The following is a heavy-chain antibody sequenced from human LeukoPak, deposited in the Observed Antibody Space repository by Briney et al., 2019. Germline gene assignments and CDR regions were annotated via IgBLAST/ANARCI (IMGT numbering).Heavy chain of an antibody. CDR3: ARDPNGNLHFDY. V-gene: IGHV3-53*01. CDR2: IYYNGNT. Sequence: PGGSLRLSCAASGLIVSNSYMNWVRQAPGKGLEWVSVIYYNGNTFYADSVMGRFTISRDNSKNTPYLQMNSLRAEDTAVYYCARDPNGNLHFDYWGQGTLVTVSS. D-gene: IGHD2-8*01. J-gene: IGHJ4*02. CDR1: GLIVSNSY.